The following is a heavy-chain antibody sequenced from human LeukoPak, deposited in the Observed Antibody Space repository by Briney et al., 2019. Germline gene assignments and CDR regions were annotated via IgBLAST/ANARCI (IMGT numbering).Heavy chain of an antibody. CDR3: ARGGSSWDFAFDI. CDR1: GFTFSNYG. J-gene: IGHJ3*02. CDR2: IRYDGSNK. Sequence: PGGSLRLSCAASGFTFSNYGMHWVRQAPGKGLEWVAFIRYDGSNKYFADSLKGRFTISRDNSRNTLYLQMNSLRTEDTAMYYCARGGSSWDFAFDIWGQGTMVTVSS. D-gene: IGHD6-13*01. V-gene: IGHV3-30*02.